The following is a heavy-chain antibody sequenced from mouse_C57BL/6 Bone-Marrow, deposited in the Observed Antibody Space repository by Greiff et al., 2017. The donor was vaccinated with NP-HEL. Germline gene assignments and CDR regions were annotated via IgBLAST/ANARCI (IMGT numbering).Heavy chain of an antibody. V-gene: IGHV5-12*01. J-gene: IGHJ3*01. CDR3: ARHYDGYYVGWFAY. D-gene: IGHD2-3*01. CDR1: GFTFSDYY. CDR2: ISNGGGST. Sequence: EVKLMESGGGLVQPGGSLKLSCAASGFTFSDYYMYWVRQTPEKRLEWVGYISNGGGSTYYPDTVKGRFTISNDNAKNTLYLQMSRLKSEDTAMYYCARHYDGYYVGWFAYWGQGTLVTVSA.